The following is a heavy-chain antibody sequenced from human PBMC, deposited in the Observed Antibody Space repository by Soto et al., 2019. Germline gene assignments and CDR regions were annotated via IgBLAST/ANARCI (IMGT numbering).Heavy chain of an antibody. V-gene: IGHV3-33*01. Sequence: QVQLVESGGGVVRPGRSLRLSFAASGFTFSTYGWHGVRQAPGKGLGWVAVIGYDGSNKYYADSVKGRFTISRDNSKNTLYLQMNSLRAEDTAVYYCARGRYCSSTSCNTYGMDVWGHGTTVTVSS. CDR1: GFTFSTYG. CDR2: IGYDGSNK. CDR3: ARGRYCSSTSCNTYGMDV. J-gene: IGHJ6*02. D-gene: IGHD2-2*01.